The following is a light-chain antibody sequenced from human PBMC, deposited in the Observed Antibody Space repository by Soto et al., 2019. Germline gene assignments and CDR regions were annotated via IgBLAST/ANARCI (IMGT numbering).Light chain of an antibody. V-gene: IGLV1-44*01. CDR2: GNN. J-gene: IGLJ2*01. CDR3: AAWYGSLNNVL. Sequence: QSVLTQPPSASGTPGQRVTISCSGSGSSIGTNTVNWYRQLPGTAPKLLLYGNNQRPSGVPDRFSSSKSGTSASLAISGLQSEDEAEYYCAAWYGSLNNVLFGGGTKLTVL. CDR1: GSSIGTNT.